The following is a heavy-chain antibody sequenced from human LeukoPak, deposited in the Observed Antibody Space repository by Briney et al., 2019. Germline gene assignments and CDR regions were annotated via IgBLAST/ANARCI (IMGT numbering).Heavy chain of an antibody. J-gene: IGHJ6*03. V-gene: IGHV4-59*01. CDR2: IYYSGTT. Sequence: SETLSLTCTVSGGSISIYYWSWIRQPPGKGRVWIGYIYYSGTTKYHPSLKSRVTISVDTSKNQFSLKLSSVTAADTAVYYRARVWRGYYYMDVWGKGTTVTVSS. CDR1: GGSISIYY. CDR3: ARVWRGYYYMDV.